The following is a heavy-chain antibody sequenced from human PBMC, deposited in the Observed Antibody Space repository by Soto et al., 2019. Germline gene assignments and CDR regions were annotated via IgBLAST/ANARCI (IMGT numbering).Heavy chain of an antibody. CDR3: GRRPRAAVGLIDY. CDR2: IYPGDSDT. V-gene: IGHV5-51*01. D-gene: IGHD6-13*01. Sequence: LGESLKISCKGSGYSFTSYWIGWVRQMPGKGLEWMGIIYPGDSDTRYSPSFQGQVTISADKSISTAYLQWSSLKASDTAMDYCGRRPRAAVGLIDYWGQGTLVTVSS. CDR1: GYSFTSYW. J-gene: IGHJ4*02.